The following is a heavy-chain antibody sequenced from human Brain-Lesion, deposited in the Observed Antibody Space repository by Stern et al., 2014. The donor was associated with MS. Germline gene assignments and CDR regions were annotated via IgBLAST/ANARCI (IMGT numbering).Heavy chain of an antibody. D-gene: IGHD3-3*01. CDR3: ARDQRGITIFGVVTDYYYLGMDV. CDR1: GYIFTGYY. Sequence: MQLVESGAEVKKPGASGKVSCKTSGYIFTGYYIHWVRQAPGQGLAWMAWINPNTGGTKYAKKFQGRVTMSRDASISTAYVELSSLTSDDTAVYYCARDQRGITIFGVVTDYYYLGMDVWGQGTTVTVSS. J-gene: IGHJ6*02. CDR2: INPNTGGT. V-gene: IGHV1-2*02.